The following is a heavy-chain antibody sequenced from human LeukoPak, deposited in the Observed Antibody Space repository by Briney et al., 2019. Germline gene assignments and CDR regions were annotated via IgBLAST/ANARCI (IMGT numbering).Heavy chain of an antibody. J-gene: IGHJ4*02. D-gene: IGHD2-15*01. CDR3: ARDRLVVVAATAFDY. CDR1: GFTFSSYS. Sequence: GGPLSLSCAASGFTFSSYSMNWVRQAPGKGLECVSSISSSSSYIYYADYVKGRFTISRDNAKNSLYLQMTSLRDEDTAVYYCARDRLVVVAATAFDYWGQGTLVTVSS. CDR2: ISSSSSYI. V-gene: IGHV3-21*01.